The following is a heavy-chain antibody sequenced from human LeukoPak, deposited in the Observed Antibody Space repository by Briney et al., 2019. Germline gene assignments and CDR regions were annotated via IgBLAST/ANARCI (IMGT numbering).Heavy chain of an antibody. CDR2: ISSSSSTI. CDR1: GSTFSLYS. D-gene: IGHD3-9*01. CDR3: ARDPGLTGYYFDY. Sequence: GGSLRLSCAASGSTFSLYSMNWVRQAPGKGVEGVSYISSSSSTIFYADYVEGRLKISRDNARNSLSLQINSLRAEDTAVYYCARDPGLTGYYFDYWGQGTLVTVSS. V-gene: IGHV3-48*01. J-gene: IGHJ4*02.